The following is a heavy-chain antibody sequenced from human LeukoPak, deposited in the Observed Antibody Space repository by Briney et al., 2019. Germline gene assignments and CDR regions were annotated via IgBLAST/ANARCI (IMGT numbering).Heavy chain of an antibody. D-gene: IGHD3-10*01. CDR3: AKVAPGGYYGSEHYDY. CDR1: GFTFSTYA. Sequence: QSGGSLRLSCAASGFTFSTYAMSWVRQAPGKGLEWVSAISGSGGSTYYADSVKGRFTISRDNSKNTLYLQMNSLRAEDTAVYYCAKVAPGGYYGSEHYDYWGQGTLVTVSS. V-gene: IGHV3-23*01. J-gene: IGHJ4*02. CDR2: ISGSGGST.